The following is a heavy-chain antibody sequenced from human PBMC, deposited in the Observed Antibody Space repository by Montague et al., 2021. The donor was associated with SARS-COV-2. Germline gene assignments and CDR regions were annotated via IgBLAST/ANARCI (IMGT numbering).Heavy chain of an antibody. D-gene: IGHD3-22*01. Sequence: SETLSLTCAVYGGSFSGYYCTWICKSQGKGLERIGEINHSGSTNYSSSLESRVAISVDTSKNQFSLKLNAVTAADTAIYYCARATVDINMILVVITSVNHYLDSWGQGTLVTVSP. V-gene: IGHV4-34*01. CDR2: INHSGST. J-gene: IGHJ4*02. CDR3: ARATVDINMILVVITSVNHYLDS. CDR1: GGSFSGYY.